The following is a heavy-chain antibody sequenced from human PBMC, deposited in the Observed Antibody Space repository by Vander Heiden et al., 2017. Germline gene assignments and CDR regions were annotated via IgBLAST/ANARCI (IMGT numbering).Heavy chain of an antibody. J-gene: IGHJ4*02. CDR1: GFTSSSHR. CDR2: ISSSRTYV. V-gene: IGHV3-21*01. Sequence: EVQLVASGGGLVKTGGSLRLCCAASGFTSSSHRMSWFPQARGKGMKWFSSISSSRTYVHYADSVKVRFTSSRDNAKNSLCLQINSLRVEDTAVYYCASRGYCGSDCCLHHFDYWGQGTLVTASS. CDR3: ASRGYCGSDCCLHHFDY. D-gene: IGHD2-21*01.